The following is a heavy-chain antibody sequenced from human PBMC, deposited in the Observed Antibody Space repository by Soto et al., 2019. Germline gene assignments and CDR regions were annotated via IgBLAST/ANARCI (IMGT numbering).Heavy chain of an antibody. V-gene: IGHV3-74*01. D-gene: IGHD3-22*01. CDR2: IKSDGSGT. J-gene: IGHJ4*02. CDR1: GFTFSSYW. Sequence: EVQLVESGGGLVQPGGSLTLSCAASGFTFSSYWMHWVRQAPGKGLVWVARIKSDGSGTIYADSVKGRLTISRDNARNTLFRQRNSLRAEDTAVYFCARGDGDYYDGNGYLGRHWGQGTLVTVSS. CDR3: ARGDGDYYDGNGYLGRH.